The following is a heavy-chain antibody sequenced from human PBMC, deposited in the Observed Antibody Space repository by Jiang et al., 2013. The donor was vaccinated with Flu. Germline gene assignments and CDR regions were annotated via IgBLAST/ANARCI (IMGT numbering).Heavy chain of an antibody. Sequence: VQLVESGGGVVQPGXSLRLSCAASGFTFSSYGMHWVRQAPGKGLEWVAVISYDGSNKYHADSVKGRFTISRDNAKNSLYLQMNSLRDEDTAVYYCARIPPMVGFDYWGQGTLVTVS. D-gene: IGHD3-10*01. CDR3: ARIPPMVGFDY. CDR1: GFTFSSYG. J-gene: IGHJ4*02. V-gene: IGHV3-30*03. CDR2: ISYDGSNK.